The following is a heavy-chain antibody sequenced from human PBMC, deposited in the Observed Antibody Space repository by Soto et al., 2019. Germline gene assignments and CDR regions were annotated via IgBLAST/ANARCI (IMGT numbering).Heavy chain of an antibody. CDR1: GYSFTSYW. D-gene: IGHD5-12*01. Sequence: GESLKISCKGSGYSFTSYWIGWVRQMPGKGLEWMGIIYPGDSDTRYSPSLQGQVTISADKSISTAYLQWSSLKASDTAMYYCARVGIVATITGAFGIWGQGTMVTVSS. CDR2: IYPGDSDT. V-gene: IGHV5-51*01. J-gene: IGHJ3*02. CDR3: ARVGIVATITGAFGI.